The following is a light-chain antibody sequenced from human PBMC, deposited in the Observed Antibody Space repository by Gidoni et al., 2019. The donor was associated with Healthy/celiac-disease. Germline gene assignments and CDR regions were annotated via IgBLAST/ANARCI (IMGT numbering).Light chain of an antibody. CDR2: DAS. Sequence: AIQLTQFPSSLSASVGDRVTITCRASQGISSALAWYQQKPGKAPKLLRYDASSLESGVPSRFSGSGSGTDFTLTISSLQPEDFATYYCQQFNSYPPTFXXXTKVEIK. J-gene: IGKJ1*01. V-gene: IGKV1-13*02. CDR1: QGISSA. CDR3: QQFNSYPPT.